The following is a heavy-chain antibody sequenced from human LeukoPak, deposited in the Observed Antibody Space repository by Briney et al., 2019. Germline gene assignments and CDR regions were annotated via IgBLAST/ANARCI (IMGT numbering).Heavy chain of an antibody. D-gene: IGHD3-3*01. Sequence: PSETLSLTCTVSGYSISSGYYWGWIRQPPGKGLEWIGSIYHSGSTYYNPSLKSRVTTSVDTSKNQFSLKLSSVTAADTAVYYCARDSPNWNYFDYWGQGTLSPSPQ. V-gene: IGHV4-38-2*02. CDR1: GYSISSGYY. CDR2: IYHSGST. CDR3: ARDSPNWNYFDY. J-gene: IGHJ4*02.